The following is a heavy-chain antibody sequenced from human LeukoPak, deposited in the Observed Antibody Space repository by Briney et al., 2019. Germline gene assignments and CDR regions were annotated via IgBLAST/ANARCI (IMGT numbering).Heavy chain of an antibody. V-gene: IGHV1-2*02. Sequence: ASVKVSCKASGYTFTGYYMHWVRQAPGQGLEWMGWINPNSGGTNYAQKFQGRVTMTRDTSISTAYMELSRLRSDDTAVYYCARVGSFYYDSPTFDYWGQGTLVTVSS. CDR3: ARVGSFYYDSPTFDY. J-gene: IGHJ4*02. CDR2: INPNSGGT. D-gene: IGHD3-22*01. CDR1: GYTFTGYY.